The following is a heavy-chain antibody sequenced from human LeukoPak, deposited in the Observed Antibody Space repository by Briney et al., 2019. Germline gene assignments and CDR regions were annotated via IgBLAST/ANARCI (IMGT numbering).Heavy chain of an antibody. J-gene: IGHJ4*02. CDR2: INHSGST. D-gene: IGHD4-17*01. CDR3: AREARYGGYRRVREGGTHIDY. V-gene: IGHV4-34*01. Sequence: PSETLSLTCAVYGGSFSGYYWSWIRQPPGKGLEWIGEINHSGSTNYNPSLKSRVTISVDTSKNQFSLKLSSVTAADTAVYYCAREARYGGYRRVREGGTHIDYWGQGTLVTVSS. CDR1: GGSFSGYY.